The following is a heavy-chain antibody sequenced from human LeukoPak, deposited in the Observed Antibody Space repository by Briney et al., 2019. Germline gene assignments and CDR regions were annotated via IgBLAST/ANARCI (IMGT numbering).Heavy chain of an antibody. Sequence: PGGSLRLSCAASGFILSSYVMGWVRQAPGKGLEWVSGISVGGGDTFASDSVKGRFTITRENSKNTLYLQMTGLRVEDTAVYFCAKLNLGEMAYFDSWGQGALVTVSS. V-gene: IGHV3-23*01. D-gene: IGHD3-16*01. CDR2: ISVGGGDT. J-gene: IGHJ4*02. CDR1: GFILSSYV. CDR3: AKLNLGEMAYFDS.